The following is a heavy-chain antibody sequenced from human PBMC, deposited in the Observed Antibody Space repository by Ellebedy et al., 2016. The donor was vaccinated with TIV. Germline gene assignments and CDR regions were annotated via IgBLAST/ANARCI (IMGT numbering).Heavy chain of an antibody. Sequence: SETLSLTXTVSGGSISNYYWGWIRQPPGKGLEWIGYIYYSGYTNYNPSLKNRVTISIDTSKNQFSLKLSSVTAADTAVYYCARDRSAAGLNWFDPWGQGTLVTVSS. CDR3: ARDRSAAGLNWFDP. D-gene: IGHD6-13*01. CDR2: IYYSGYT. CDR1: GGSISNYY. J-gene: IGHJ5*02. V-gene: IGHV4-59*01.